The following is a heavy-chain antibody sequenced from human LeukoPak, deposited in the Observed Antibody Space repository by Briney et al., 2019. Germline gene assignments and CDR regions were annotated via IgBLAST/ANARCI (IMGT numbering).Heavy chain of an antibody. J-gene: IGHJ5*02. CDR3: AIGQPIVVVPAAIPWFDP. D-gene: IGHD2-2*01. CDR2: IYPGDSDT. V-gene: IGHV5-51*01. Sequence: GESLKISCKGSGYSFTSYWIGWVRQMPGKGLEWMGIIYPGDSDTRYSPSFQGQVTISADKSISTAYLQWSSLKASDTAMYYCAIGQPIVVVPAAIPWFDPWGQGTLVTVSS. CDR1: GYSFTSYW.